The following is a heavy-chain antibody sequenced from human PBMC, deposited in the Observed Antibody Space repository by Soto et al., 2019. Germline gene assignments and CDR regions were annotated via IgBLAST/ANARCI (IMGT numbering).Heavy chain of an antibody. CDR3: ARVRRDGYSYYYYYGMDV. Sequence: PSETLSPTCAVYGGSFSGYYWSWIRQPPGKGLEWIGEINHSGSTNYNPSLKSRVTISVDTSKNQFSLKLSSVTAADTAVYYCARVRRDGYSYYYYYGMDVWGQGTTVTVSS. CDR2: INHSGST. V-gene: IGHV4-34*01. J-gene: IGHJ6*02. CDR1: GGSFSGYY. D-gene: IGHD5-12*01.